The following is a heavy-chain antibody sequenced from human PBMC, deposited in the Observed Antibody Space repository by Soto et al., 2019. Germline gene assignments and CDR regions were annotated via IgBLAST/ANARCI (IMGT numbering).Heavy chain of an antibody. J-gene: IGHJ4*01. CDR1: GFTFSSYA. CDR3: ARDLVAVAGTHFDY. Sequence: GGSLRLSCAASGFTFSSYAMHWVRQAPGKGLEWVAIISHDGSNRYYADSVKGRFTISRDNSKNTLYLQMSSLRAEDTAIYYCARDLVAVAGTHFDYWGQGTLVTVS. CDR2: ISHDGSNR. V-gene: IGHV3-30-3*01. D-gene: IGHD6-19*01.